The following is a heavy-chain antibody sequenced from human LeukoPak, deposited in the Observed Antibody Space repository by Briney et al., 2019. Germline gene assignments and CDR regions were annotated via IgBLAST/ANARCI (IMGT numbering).Heavy chain of an antibody. CDR3: ARNRGWQQFDY. Sequence: GGSLRLSCAASGFTFSSYGMNWVRQAPGKGLEWVSSISSSSSYIYYADSVKGRFTISRDNAKNSLYLQMNNLRAEDTAVYYCARNRGWQQFDYWGQGTLVTVSS. CDR2: ISSSSSYI. D-gene: IGHD5-24*01. CDR1: GFTFSSYG. V-gene: IGHV3-21*01. J-gene: IGHJ4*02.